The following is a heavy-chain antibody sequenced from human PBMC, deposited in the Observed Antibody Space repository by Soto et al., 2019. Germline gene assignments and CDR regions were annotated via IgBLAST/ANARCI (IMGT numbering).Heavy chain of an antibody. CDR1: GFTFSSYG. J-gene: IGHJ6*02. D-gene: IGHD6-13*01. V-gene: IGHV3-33*01. CDR3: AREGSSTWVYYYYYRMDV. CDR2: IWYDGSNK. Sequence: EGSLRLSCAASGFTFSSYGMHWVRQAPGKGLERVAVIWYDGSNKYYADSVKGRFTISRDNSKNTLYLQMNSLRAEDTAVYYCAREGSSTWVYYYYYRMDVWGQGTTVSVSS.